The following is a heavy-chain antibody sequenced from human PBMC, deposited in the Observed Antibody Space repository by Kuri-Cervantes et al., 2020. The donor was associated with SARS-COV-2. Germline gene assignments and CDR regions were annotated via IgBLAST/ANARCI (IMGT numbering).Heavy chain of an antibody. V-gene: IGHV1-3*01. CDR3: ARTYCSSTSCSPGDY. J-gene: IGHJ4*02. Sequence: ASVKVSCKASGYTFTSYAMHWVRQAPGQRLEWMGWINAGNGNTKYSQKFQGRVTITRDTSASTSYMELSSQRSEDTAVYYCARTYCSSTSCSPGDYWGQGTLVTVSS. CDR2: INAGNGNT. D-gene: IGHD2-2*01. CDR1: GYTFTSYA.